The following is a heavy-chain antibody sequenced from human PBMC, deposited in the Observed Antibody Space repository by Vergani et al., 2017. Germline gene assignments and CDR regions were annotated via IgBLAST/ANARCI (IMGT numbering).Heavy chain of an antibody. CDR1: GYTFTSYG. CDR3: ARGGQYYDFWSGQGDDAFDI. V-gene: IGHV1-18*01. Sequence: QVQLVQSGAEVKKPGASVKVSCKASGYTFTSYGISWVRQAPGQGLEWMGWISAYNGNTNYAQKLQGRVTMTTDTSKSTAYMELRSLRSDDTAVYYCARGGQYYDFWSGQGDDAFDIWGQGTMVTVSS. CDR2: ISAYNGNT. J-gene: IGHJ3*02. D-gene: IGHD3-3*01.